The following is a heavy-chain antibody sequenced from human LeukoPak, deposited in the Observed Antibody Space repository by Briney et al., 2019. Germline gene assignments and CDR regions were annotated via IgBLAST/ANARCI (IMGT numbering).Heavy chain of an antibody. CDR1: GFTVGNNY. CDR3: ARGRKYSSGWSIFDS. CDR2: IYSGGST. V-gene: IGHV3-53*01. J-gene: IGHJ4*02. D-gene: IGHD6-19*01. Sequence: PGGSLRLSCAASGFTVGNNYVSWVRQAPGKGLEWVSVIYSGGSTYYADSVKGRFTISRDNSKNTLYLQMNNLRAEDTAVYYCARGRKYSSGWSIFDSWGQGTLVTVSS.